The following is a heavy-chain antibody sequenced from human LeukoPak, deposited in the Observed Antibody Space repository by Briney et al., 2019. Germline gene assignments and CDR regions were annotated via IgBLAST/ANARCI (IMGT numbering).Heavy chain of an antibody. J-gene: IGHJ4*02. D-gene: IGHD4-23*01. CDR1: GFTFSSYG. CDR2: ISYDGSNK. V-gene: IGHV3-30*18. CDR3: AKPYGGNSFDY. Sequence: PGRSLRLSCAASGFTFSSYGMHWVRQAPGKGLEWVAVISYDGSNKYYADSVKGRFTISRDNSKNTLYLQMNSLRAEDTAVYYCAKPYGGNSFDYWGQGTLVTVSS.